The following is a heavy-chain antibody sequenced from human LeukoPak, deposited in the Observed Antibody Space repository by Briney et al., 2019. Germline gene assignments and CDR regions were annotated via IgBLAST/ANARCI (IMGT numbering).Heavy chain of an antibody. V-gene: IGHV1-69*13. CDR3: ARAEYQLPTSYYYYGMDV. Sequence: SVKVSCKASGGTFSSYAISWVRQAPGQGLEWMGGIIPIFGTANCAQKFQGRVTITADESTSTAYMELSSLRSEDTAVYYCARAEYQLPTSYYYYGMDVWGKGTTVTVSS. J-gene: IGHJ6*04. CDR2: IIPIFGTA. CDR1: GGTFSSYA. D-gene: IGHD2-2*01.